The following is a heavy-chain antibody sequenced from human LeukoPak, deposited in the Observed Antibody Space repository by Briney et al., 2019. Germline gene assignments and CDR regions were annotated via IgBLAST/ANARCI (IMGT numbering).Heavy chain of an antibody. Sequence: SETLSLTCTVSGGSISSYYWSWIRQPAGKGLEWIGRIYTSGSTNYNPSLKGRVTMSVDTSKNQFSLKLSSVTAADTAVYYCARWDGKDQLVPSLGAFDIWGQGTMVTVSS. D-gene: IGHD6-13*01. J-gene: IGHJ3*02. CDR1: GGSISSYY. V-gene: IGHV4-4*07. CDR3: ARWDGKDQLVPSLGAFDI. CDR2: IYTSGST.